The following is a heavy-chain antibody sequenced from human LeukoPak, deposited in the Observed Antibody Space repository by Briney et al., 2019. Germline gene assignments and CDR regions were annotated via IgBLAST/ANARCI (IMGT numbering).Heavy chain of an antibody. J-gene: IGHJ4*02. Sequence: SETLSLTCTVSGGSISSSSYYWGWIRQPPGKGLEWIGSIYYSGSTYYNPSLKSRVTISVDTSKNQFSLKLSSVTAADTAVYYCARDSGHFDYWGQGTLVTVSS. CDR2: IYYSGST. CDR3: ARDSGHFDY. V-gene: IGHV4-39*02. CDR1: GGSISSSSYY.